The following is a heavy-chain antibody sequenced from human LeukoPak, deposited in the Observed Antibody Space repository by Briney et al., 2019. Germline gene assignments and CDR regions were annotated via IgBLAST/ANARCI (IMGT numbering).Heavy chain of an antibody. Sequence: ASVKVSCKASGYTFTSYDINCVRQATGQGLEWMGWMDPNSGNTGYAQKFQGRVTMTRNTSISTAYMELSSLRSEDTAVYYCASSRGYCSSTSCPFDYWGQGTLVTVSS. D-gene: IGHD2-2*01. CDR1: GYTFTSYD. CDR3: ASSRGYCSSTSCPFDY. V-gene: IGHV1-8*01. CDR2: MDPNSGNT. J-gene: IGHJ4*02.